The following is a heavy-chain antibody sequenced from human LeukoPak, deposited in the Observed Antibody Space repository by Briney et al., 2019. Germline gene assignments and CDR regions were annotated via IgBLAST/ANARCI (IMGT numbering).Heavy chain of an antibody. CDR3: ARVPMGASYYYMDV. D-gene: IGHD1-26*01. V-gene: IGHV4-31*03. J-gene: IGHJ6*03. CDR2: IYHSGNT. CDR1: GASISRGGYY. Sequence: SETPSLTCTVSGASISRGGYYWSWIRQYPGKGLEWIGYIYHSGNTYYNASLKSRLTISVDTSKSQFSLNLRSVTAADSAVYYCARVPMGASYYYMDVWGKGTTVTVSS.